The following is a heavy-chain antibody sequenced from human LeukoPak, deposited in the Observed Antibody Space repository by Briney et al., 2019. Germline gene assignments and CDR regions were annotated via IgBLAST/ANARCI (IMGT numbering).Heavy chain of an antibody. CDR3: AKPYYDSSGYLLHFDY. D-gene: IGHD3-22*01. Sequence: GGSLRLSCAASGFIFSDYGMHWVRQAPGKGLEWVAVISYDGSNEYYGDSVKGRFTISRDNSKSTLYLQMNSLRAEDTAVYFCAKPYYDSSGYLLHFDYWGQGTLVTVSS. V-gene: IGHV3-30*18. CDR2: ISYDGSNE. J-gene: IGHJ4*02. CDR1: GFIFSDYG.